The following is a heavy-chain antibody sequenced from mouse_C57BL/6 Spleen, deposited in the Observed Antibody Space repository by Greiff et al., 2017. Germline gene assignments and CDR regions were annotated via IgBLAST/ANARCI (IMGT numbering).Heavy chain of an antibody. V-gene: IGHV1-5*01. Sequence: VQLQQSGTVLARPGASVKMSCKTSGYTFTSYWMHWVKQRPGQGLEWIGAIYPGNSDTSYNQKFKGKAKLTAVTSASTAYMELSSLTNADSAVDYCTRENTAVVTFDYWGQGTTLTVSS. CDR1: GYTFTSYW. CDR3: TRENTAVVTFDY. J-gene: IGHJ2*01. D-gene: IGHD1-1*01. CDR2: IYPGNSDT.